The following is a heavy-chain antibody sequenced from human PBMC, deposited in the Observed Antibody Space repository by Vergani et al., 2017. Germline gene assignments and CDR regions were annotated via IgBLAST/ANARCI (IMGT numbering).Heavy chain of an antibody. CDR1: GFTFSSYA. V-gene: IGHV3-23*01. CDR3: AKDLSPYYDYVWGSYRPDAFDI. CDR2: ISGSGGST. D-gene: IGHD3-16*02. Sequence: EVQLLESGGGLVKPGGSLRLSCAASGFTFSSYAMSWVRQAPGKGLEWVSAISGSGGSTYYADSVKGRFTISRDNSKNTLYLQMNSLRAEDTAVYYCAKDLSPYYDYVWGSYRPDAFDIWGQGTMVTVSS. J-gene: IGHJ3*02.